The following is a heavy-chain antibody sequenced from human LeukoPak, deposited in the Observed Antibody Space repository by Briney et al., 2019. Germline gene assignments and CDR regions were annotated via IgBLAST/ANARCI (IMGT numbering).Heavy chain of an antibody. J-gene: IGHJ5*02. CDR1: GGTFSSYA. Sequence: GSSVKVSCKASGGTFSSYAISWVRQAPGQGLEWMGGIIPIFGTANYAQKFQGRVTITADESTSTAYMELSSLRSEDTAVYYCARDRGDIVLMVYGNNWFDPWGQGTLLTVSS. V-gene: IGHV1-69*01. CDR3: ARDRGDIVLMVYGNNWFDP. CDR2: IIPIFGTA. D-gene: IGHD2-8*01.